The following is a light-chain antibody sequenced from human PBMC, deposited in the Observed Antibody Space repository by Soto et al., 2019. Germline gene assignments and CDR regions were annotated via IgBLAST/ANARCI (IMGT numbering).Light chain of an antibody. CDR3: AAWDASLGGFYV. CDR1: RSSVGSNT. Sequence: QSVLTQPPSASGTPGQRVTISCSGSRSSVGSNTVNWYQHLPGTAPKLLIYSNNHRPSGVPDRFSASKAGASASLAISGLQSGDEGDYYCAAWDASLGGFYVFGSGTKLTVL. V-gene: IGLV1-44*01. J-gene: IGLJ1*01. CDR2: SNN.